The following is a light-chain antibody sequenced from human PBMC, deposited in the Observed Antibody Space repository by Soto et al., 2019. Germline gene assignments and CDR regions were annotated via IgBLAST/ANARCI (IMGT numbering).Light chain of an antibody. Sequence: EIVLTQSPGTLSLSPGERATLSCRASQSVSSSFLAWYQQIPGQPPRLLIYGTSSRATGIPERFSGSGSGTDFTLTISRLEPEDFAVYYCQHYRSSWTFGRGTKVEVK. J-gene: IGKJ1*01. CDR1: QSVSSSF. V-gene: IGKV3-20*01. CDR3: QHYRSSWT. CDR2: GTS.